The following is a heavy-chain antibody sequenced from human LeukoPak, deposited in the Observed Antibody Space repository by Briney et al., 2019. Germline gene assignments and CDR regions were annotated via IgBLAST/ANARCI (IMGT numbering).Heavy chain of an antibody. CDR3: ARDDIDFWSGYYFDY. V-gene: IGHV1-18*01. J-gene: IGHJ4*02. Sequence: GASVKVSCKASGYTFTSYGISWVRQAPGQGLEWMGWISAYNGNTNYAQKLQGRVTMTTDTSTSTAYMELRSLRSDDTAVYYCARDDIDFWSGYYFDYWGRGTLVTVSS. D-gene: IGHD3-3*01. CDR2: ISAYNGNT. CDR1: GYTFTSYG.